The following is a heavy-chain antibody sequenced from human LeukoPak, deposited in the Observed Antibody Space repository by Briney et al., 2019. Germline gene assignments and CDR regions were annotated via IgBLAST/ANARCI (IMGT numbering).Heavy chain of an antibody. CDR3: ARDSGGYYGMDV. CDR1: GGSISSGSYY. J-gene: IGHJ6*02. CDR2: IYTSGST. D-gene: IGHD2-15*01. Sequence: SQTLSLTCTVSGGSISSGSYYWSWIRQPAGKGLEWIGRIYTSGSTNYNPSLKSQVTISVDTSKNQFSLKLSSVTAADTAVYYCARDSGGYYGMDVWGQGTTVTVSS. V-gene: IGHV4-61*02.